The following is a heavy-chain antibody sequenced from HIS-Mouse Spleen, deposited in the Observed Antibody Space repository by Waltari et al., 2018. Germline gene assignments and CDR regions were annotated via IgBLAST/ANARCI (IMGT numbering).Heavy chain of an antibody. CDR3: AREIPYSSSWYDWYFDL. J-gene: IGHJ2*01. D-gene: IGHD6-13*01. Sequence: EVQLVQSGGGLVRPGGSLRLSGSASGFPFSSYTLNWVRQAPGKRLDSVSSISSSSSYIYYADSVKGRFTISRDNAKNSLYLQMNSLRAEDTAVYYCAREIPYSSSWYDWYFDLWGRGTLVTVSS. CDR1: GFPFSSYT. V-gene: IGHV3-21*04. CDR2: ISSSSSYI.